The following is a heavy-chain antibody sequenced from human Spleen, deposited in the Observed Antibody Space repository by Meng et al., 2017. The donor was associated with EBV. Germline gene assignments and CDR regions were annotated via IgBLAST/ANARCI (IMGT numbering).Heavy chain of an antibody. V-gene: IGHV4-4*02. CDR3: ATTYGDDSHYFDY. J-gene: IGHJ4*02. D-gene: IGHD4-17*01. CDR2: IHHSGST. Sequence: QVQLQESGPGLAKPSGTLSLTCGVSGGSISSSKWWSWVRQPPGKGLEWIGEIHHSGSTNFNPSLKRGVTISVDKSKNQFSLKLSSVTAADTAVYYCATTYGDDSHYFDYWGQGTLVTVSS. CDR1: GGSISSSKW.